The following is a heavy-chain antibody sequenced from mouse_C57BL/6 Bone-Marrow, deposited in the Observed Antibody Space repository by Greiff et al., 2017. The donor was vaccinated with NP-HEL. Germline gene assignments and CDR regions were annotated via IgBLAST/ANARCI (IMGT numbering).Heavy chain of an antibody. J-gene: IGHJ1*03. Sequence: EVQRVEPGPGLVKPSQSLSLTCSVTGYSITSGYYWNWIRQLPGNKLEWMGYISYDGRNNYNPSLKNRTTFTRDKSKNQFFLKLNSVTTEDSATYYCARDITTVVDWYFDVWGTGTTVTVSS. CDR1: GYSITSGYY. V-gene: IGHV3-6*01. CDR2: ISYDGRN. D-gene: IGHD1-1*01. CDR3: ARDITTVVDWYFDV.